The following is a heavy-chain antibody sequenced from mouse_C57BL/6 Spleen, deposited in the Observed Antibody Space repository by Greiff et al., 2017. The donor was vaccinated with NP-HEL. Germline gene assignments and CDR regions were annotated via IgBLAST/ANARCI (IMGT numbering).Heavy chain of an antibody. J-gene: IGHJ3*01. CDR1: GYTFTSYW. CDR2: IDPSDSYT. V-gene: IGHV1-69*01. CDR3: ARSEGYGFAY. D-gene: IGHD2-3*01. Sequence: VQLQQPGAELVMPGASVKLSCKASGYTFTSYWMHWVKQRPGQGLEWIGEIDPSDSYTNYNQKFKGKSTLTVDKSSSTAYMQLSSLTSEDSAVYYCARSEGYGFAYWGQGTLVTVSA.